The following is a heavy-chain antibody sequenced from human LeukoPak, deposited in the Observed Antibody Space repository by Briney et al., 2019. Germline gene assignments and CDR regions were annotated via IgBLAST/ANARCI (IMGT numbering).Heavy chain of an antibody. CDR2: IKQDGSEK. J-gene: IGHJ6*03. V-gene: IGHV3-7*01. CDR3: ARVQRGYSYNPLGYYYYYMDV. Sequence: QPGGSLRLSCAASGFTFSSYWMSWVRQAPGKGLEWVANIKQDGSEKYYVDSVKDRFTISRDNAKNSLYLQMNSLRAEDTAVYSCARVQRGYSYNPLGYYYYYMDVWGKGTTVTVSS. D-gene: IGHD5-18*01. CDR1: GFTFSSYW.